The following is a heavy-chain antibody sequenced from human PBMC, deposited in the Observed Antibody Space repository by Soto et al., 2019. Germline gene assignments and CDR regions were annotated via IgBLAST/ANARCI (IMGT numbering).Heavy chain of an antibody. CDR3: TRDWRHFVH. J-gene: IGHJ4*02. CDR2: IGQDGTEK. CDR1: GVKFSGYF. Sequence: PGGSLRLSCAASGVKFSGYFMTWVRQAPGKGLEWVANIGQDGTEKNYLDSVRGRFTISRGENTLYLQMNNLKVEDTALYYCTRDWRHFVHWSQGTLVTVSS. V-gene: IGHV3-7*04.